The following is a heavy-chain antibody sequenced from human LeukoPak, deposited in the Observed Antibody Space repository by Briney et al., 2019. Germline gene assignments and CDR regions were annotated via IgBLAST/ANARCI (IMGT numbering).Heavy chain of an antibody. CDR3: ARHGGEAVVGSFWGHDY. D-gene: IGHD3-16*01. CDR2: MNPNSGNT. Sequence: ASVKVSCKASGYTFTSYDINWVRQATGQGLEWMGWMNPNSGNTGYAQKFQGRVTMTRSTSISTTYMELSSLKASDTAMYYCARHGGEAVVGSFWGHDYWGQGTLVTVSS. V-gene: IGHV1-8*01. J-gene: IGHJ4*02. CDR1: GYTFTSYD.